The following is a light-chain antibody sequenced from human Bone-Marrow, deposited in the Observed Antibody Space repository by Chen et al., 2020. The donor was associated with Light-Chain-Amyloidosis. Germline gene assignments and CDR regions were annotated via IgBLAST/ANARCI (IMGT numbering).Light chain of an antibody. V-gene: IGKV3-20*01. CDR1: QSVSSSY. Sequence: EIVLTQSPGTLSLSPGERATLSCRASQSVSSSYLAWYQQKPGQAPRLLIYGASSRATCIPDRFSGSGSGTDFTLTISRLEPEDFAVYYCKQYGSSPQNTFGQGTKLEIK. CDR3: KQYGSSPQNT. CDR2: GAS. J-gene: IGKJ2*01.